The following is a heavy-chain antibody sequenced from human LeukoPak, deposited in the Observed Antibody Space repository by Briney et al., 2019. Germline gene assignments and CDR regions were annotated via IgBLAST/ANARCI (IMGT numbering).Heavy chain of an antibody. Sequence: ASVKVSCKASGGTFSSYAISWVRQATGQGLEWMGWISAYNGNTNYAQKLQGRVTMTTDTSTSTAYMELRSLRSDDTAVYYCARTTYSSGWYGDYWGQGTLVTVSS. CDR1: GGTFSSYA. CDR3: ARTTYSSGWYGDY. J-gene: IGHJ4*02. V-gene: IGHV1-18*01. D-gene: IGHD6-19*01. CDR2: ISAYNGNT.